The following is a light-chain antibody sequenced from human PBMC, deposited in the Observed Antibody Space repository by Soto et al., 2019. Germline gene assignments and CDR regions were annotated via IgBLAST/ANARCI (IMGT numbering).Light chain of an antibody. CDR2: GAS. Sequence: EIVLTQSPGTLSLSPGEGATLSCRASQSVYNNYLAWYQQKPGQAPRLLISGASIRATGIPDRFSGSGSGTDFTLTISRRESADFVVYYCQRYGSSPPHTFGQGTKLEIK. CDR1: QSVYNNY. CDR3: QRYGSSPPHT. J-gene: IGKJ2*01. V-gene: IGKV3-20*01.